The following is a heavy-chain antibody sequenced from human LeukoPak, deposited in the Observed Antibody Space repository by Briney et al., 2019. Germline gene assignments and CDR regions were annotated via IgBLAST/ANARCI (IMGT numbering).Heavy chain of an antibody. D-gene: IGHD3-10*01. CDR1: GFTFSSYA. Sequence: QSGGSLRLSCAASGFTFSSYAMSWVRQAPGKGLEWVSAISGSGGSTYYADSVKGRFTISRDNSKNTLYLQMNSLRAEDTAVYYCARDSPGSGSSWFDPWGQGTLVTVSS. CDR2: ISGSGGST. V-gene: IGHV3-23*01. J-gene: IGHJ5*02. CDR3: ARDSPGSGSSWFDP.